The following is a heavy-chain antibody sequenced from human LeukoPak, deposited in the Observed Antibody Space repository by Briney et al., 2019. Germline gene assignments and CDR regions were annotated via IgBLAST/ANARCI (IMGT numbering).Heavy chain of an antibody. D-gene: IGHD6-19*01. CDR3: ARRVGGTPDY. Sequence: PGGSLRLSCAASGFTFTDYSMAWVRQAPGKGLEWVSAIDDDGGSTDYADSVRGRFTISRDNSKNTLFLQMNRLRADDTALYYCARRVGGTPDYWGRGTLVTVSS. CDR1: GFTFTDYS. CDR2: IDDDGGST. V-gene: IGHV3-23*01. J-gene: IGHJ4*02.